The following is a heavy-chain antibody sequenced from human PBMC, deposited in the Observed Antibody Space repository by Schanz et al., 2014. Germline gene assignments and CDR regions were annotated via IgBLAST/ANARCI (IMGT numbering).Heavy chain of an antibody. CDR1: GYPFTSDD. CDR2: MNPNSGDT. V-gene: IGHV1-8*01. D-gene: IGHD3-3*01. Sequence: QVQLVQSGAEVKKPGASVKVSCRASGYPFTSDDITWVRQAPGQGLEWMGWMNPNSGDTGYPRKFQDRVTMTRNTSISTAYMELNSLTSEDTAVYYCARFLARYQYYGVDVWGQGTTVIVSS. J-gene: IGHJ6*02. CDR3: ARFLARYQYYGVDV.